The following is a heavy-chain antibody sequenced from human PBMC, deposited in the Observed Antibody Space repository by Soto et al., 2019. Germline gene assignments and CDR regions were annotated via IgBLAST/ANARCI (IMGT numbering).Heavy chain of an antibody. Sequence: QVQLQESGPGLVKPSETLSLTCTVSGGSVSSGSYYWSWIRQPPGKGLEWIGYIYYSGSTNYNPSLQSRVTISVDTSKNQFSLKLSSVTAADTAVYYCARLRYGDPRRQLKHFDYWGQGTLVTVSS. D-gene: IGHD4-17*01. CDR2: IYYSGST. J-gene: IGHJ4*02. CDR1: GGSVSSGSYY. V-gene: IGHV4-61*01. CDR3: ARLRYGDPRRQLKHFDY.